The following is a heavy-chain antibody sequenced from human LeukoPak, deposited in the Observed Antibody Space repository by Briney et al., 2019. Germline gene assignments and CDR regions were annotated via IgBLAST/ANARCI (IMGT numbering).Heavy chain of an antibody. J-gene: IGHJ3*01. CDR3: AKDRTPVYGNFDVDAFDV. CDR2: IRSDGNDK. CDR1: GFSFDYYG. D-gene: IGHD4-11*01. V-gene: IGHV3-30*02. Sequence: PGGSLRLSCAASGFSFDYYGMHWVRQGPGTGLECVAFIRSDGNDKYYGDSVKGRFTISRDISKNTLYPQMISLRAEDTGVYYCAKDRTPVYGNFDVDAFDVWGQGTVVTVSS.